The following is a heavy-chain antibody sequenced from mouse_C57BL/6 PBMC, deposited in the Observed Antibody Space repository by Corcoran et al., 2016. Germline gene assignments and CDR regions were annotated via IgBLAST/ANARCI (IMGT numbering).Heavy chain of an antibody. Sequence: QVQLQQSGAELVKPGASVKISCKASGYAFSSYWMNWVKQRPGKGLEWIGQIYPGDGDTNYNGKFKGKATLTADKSSSTAYMQLSSLTSEDSAVYFCARRGGSSYPYLDYWGQGTTLTVSS. CDR2: IYPGDGDT. D-gene: IGHD1-1*01. J-gene: IGHJ2*01. V-gene: IGHV1-80*01. CDR3: ARRGGSSYPYLDY. CDR1: GYAFSSYW.